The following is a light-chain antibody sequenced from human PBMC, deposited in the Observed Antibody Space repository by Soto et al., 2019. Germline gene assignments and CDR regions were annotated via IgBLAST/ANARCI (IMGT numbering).Light chain of an antibody. CDR2: DVT. V-gene: IGLV2-23*02. CDR1: SNDVGNYNL. CDR3: CSYAGSSAVV. Sequence: QSALTQPASVPGSPGQSITISCTGTSNDVGNYNLVSWYQHHPGKAPKLMIYDVTKRPSGVSNRFSGSKSGNTASLTISGLQAEDEGDYYCCSYAGSSAVVLGGGTKLTVL. J-gene: IGLJ2*01.